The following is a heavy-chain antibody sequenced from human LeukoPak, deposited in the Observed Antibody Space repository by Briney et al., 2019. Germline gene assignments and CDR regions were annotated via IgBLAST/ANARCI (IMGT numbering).Heavy chain of an antibody. D-gene: IGHD3-10*01. CDR3: ARALGIDYGSVDN. V-gene: IGHV3-48*04. Sequence: PGGSLRLSCAASGVTFSSYSMNWVRQAPGKGLKWVSYISSSSSTIYYTASVKARFTISRDNAKNSLYLQMNSLRAEDTAVYYCARALGIDYGSVDNWGQGTLVTV. J-gene: IGHJ4*02. CDR1: GVTFSSYS. CDR2: ISSSSSTI.